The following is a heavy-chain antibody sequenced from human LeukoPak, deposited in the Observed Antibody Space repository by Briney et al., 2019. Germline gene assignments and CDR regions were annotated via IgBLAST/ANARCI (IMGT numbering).Heavy chain of an antibody. Sequence: ASVKVSCKASGYTFTSYGISWVRQAPGQGLEWMGWISAYNGNTNYAQKLQGRVTMTTDTSTSTAYMELRSLRSDDTAVYYCARDRYYDSSGPIDYWGQGTLVTVSS. CDR3: ARDRYYDSSGPIDY. CDR1: GYTFTSYG. CDR2: ISAYNGNT. J-gene: IGHJ4*02. D-gene: IGHD3-22*01. V-gene: IGHV1-18*01.